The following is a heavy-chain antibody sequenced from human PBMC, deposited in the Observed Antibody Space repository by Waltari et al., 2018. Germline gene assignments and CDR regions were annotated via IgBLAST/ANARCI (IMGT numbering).Heavy chain of an antibody. CDR1: GGSISSYY. CDR3: ARRTVTTFLFDY. D-gene: IGHD4-17*01. J-gene: IGHJ4*02. CDR2: IYYSGST. Sequence: QVQLQESGPGLVKPSETLSLTCTVSGGSISSYYWSWIRQPPGKGLEWIGYIYYSGSTNYNPSLKSRVTISVDTSKNQFSLKLSSVTAADTAVYYCARRTVTTFLFDYWGQGTLVIVSS. V-gene: IGHV4-59*08.